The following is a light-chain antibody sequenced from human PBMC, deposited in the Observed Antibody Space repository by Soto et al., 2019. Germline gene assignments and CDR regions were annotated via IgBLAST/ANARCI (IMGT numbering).Light chain of an antibody. J-gene: IGKJ4*01. CDR3: QQYDILLT. CDR1: QAITNH. V-gene: IGKV1-33*01. CDR2: DAS. Sequence: DIQMTQSPSSLSASVGDGVTITCQASQAITNHLNWYQQKPGKAPKLLIYDASNLETGVPSRFSGSGSGTDFTFTISGLQPEDIATFYCQQYDILLTFGGGTKVDIK.